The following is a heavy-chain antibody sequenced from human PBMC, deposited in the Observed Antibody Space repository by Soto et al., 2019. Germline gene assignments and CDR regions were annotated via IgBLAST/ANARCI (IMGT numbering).Heavy chain of an antibody. CDR3: ARDSLEQCLSRNYFDY. CDR2: ISYDGSNK. J-gene: IGHJ4*02. V-gene: IGHV3-30-3*01. CDR1: GFTFSSYA. D-gene: IGHD6-19*01. Sequence: QVQLVESGGGVVQPGRSLRLSCAASGFTFSSYAMHWVRQAPGKGLEWVAVISYDGSNKYYADSVKGRFTISRDNSKNTLYLQMNSLRAEDTAVYYCARDSLEQCLSRNYFDYWGQGTLVTVSS.